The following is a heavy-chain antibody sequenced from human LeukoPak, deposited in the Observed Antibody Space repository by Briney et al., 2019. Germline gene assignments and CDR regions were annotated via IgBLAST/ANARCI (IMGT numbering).Heavy chain of an antibody. CDR2: MSPTSGNT. J-gene: IGHJ4*02. CDR3: ARGQRKSLATVMN. V-gene: IGHV1-8*01. D-gene: IGHD4-17*01. Sequence: ASVKVSCKASGYTFTSYDINWVRQATGQGLEWMGWMSPTSGNTGYAQKFQGRVTMTRNTSISTAYMELSSLRSEDTAVYYRARGQRKSLATVMNWGQGTLVTVSS. CDR1: GYTFTSYD.